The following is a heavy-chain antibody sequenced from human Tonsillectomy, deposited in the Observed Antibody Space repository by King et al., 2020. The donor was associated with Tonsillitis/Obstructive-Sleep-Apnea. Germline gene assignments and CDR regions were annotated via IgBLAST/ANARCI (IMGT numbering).Heavy chain of an antibody. CDR2: ISYVGSNK. D-gene: IGHD1-1*01. V-gene: IGHV3-30*04. Sequence: VQLVESGGGVVQPGRSLRLSCAASGFTFSSYAMHWVRQAPGKGLEWVAVISYVGSNKYYADSVKVRFSISRDNSKNTLYLQMNSLRAEDTAVYYCARVDGMYNWNDGAFDCGGQGTLVTVSS. CDR3: ARVDGMYNWNDGAFDC. J-gene: IGHJ4*02. CDR1: GFTFSSYA.